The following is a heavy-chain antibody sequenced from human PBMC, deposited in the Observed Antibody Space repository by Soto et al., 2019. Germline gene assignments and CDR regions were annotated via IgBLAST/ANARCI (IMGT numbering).Heavy chain of an antibody. J-gene: IGHJ4*02. Sequence: LRLSCLASGFSFNSFNMNWIRRAPGRGLEWVASISVSGDNIYYGDSMQGRFTISRDNSKRSVFLDLNSLRVEDTAVYYCARDLGLLKSMFDYWGQGTLVTVSS. CDR1: GFSFNSFN. CDR3: ARDLGLLKSMFDY. V-gene: IGHV3-21*01. CDR2: ISVSGDNI. D-gene: IGHD2-8*01.